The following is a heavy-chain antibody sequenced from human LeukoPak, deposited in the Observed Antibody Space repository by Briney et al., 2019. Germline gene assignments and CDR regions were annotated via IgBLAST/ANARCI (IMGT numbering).Heavy chain of an antibody. CDR3: ARFVRFLEWLLDY. CDR2: ISSSSSYI. J-gene: IGHJ4*02. D-gene: IGHD3-3*01. Sequence: GGSLRLSCAASGFTFSSYSMNWVRQAPGKGLEWVSSISSSSSYIYYADSVKGRFTISRDNAKNSLYLQMNSLRAEDTAVYYCARFVRFLEWLLDYWGQGTLVTVSS. V-gene: IGHV3-21*01. CDR1: GFTFSSYS.